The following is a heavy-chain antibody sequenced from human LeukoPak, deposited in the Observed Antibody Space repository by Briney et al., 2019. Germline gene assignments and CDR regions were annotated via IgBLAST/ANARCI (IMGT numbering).Heavy chain of an antibody. CDR3: ARSYYDSNPYFDY. V-gene: IGHV3-48*02. CDR2: ISSGSSTI. Sequence: PGGSLRLSCTASGFTFSSNSMSWVRQSPGKGLEWVSYISSGSSTIYYADSVKGRFTISRDNAKNSLFLQMNSLRDEDTAVYYCARSYYDSNPYFDYWGQGTLVTVSS. J-gene: IGHJ4*02. CDR1: GFTFSSNS. D-gene: IGHD3-22*01.